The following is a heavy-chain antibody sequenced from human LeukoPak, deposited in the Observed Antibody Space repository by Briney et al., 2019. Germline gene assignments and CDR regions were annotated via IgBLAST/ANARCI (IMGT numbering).Heavy chain of an antibody. CDR3: ARDGKRVDFWSAQPNYYMDV. CDR1: GYTFTGYY. D-gene: IGHD3-3*01. Sequence: ASVKVSCKASGYTFTGYYMHWVRQAPGQGLEWMGWINLNSGGTNYAQKFQGRVTMTRDTSISTAYMELSRLRSDDTAVYYCARDGKRVDFWSAQPNYYMDVWGKGTTVTVSS. CDR2: INLNSGGT. V-gene: IGHV1-2*02. J-gene: IGHJ6*03.